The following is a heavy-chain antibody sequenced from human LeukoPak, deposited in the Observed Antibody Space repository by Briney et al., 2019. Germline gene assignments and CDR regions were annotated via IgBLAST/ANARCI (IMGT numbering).Heavy chain of an antibody. D-gene: IGHD3-10*01. Sequence: ASVKVSCKVSGYTLTELSMHWVRQAPGKGLEWMGGFDPEDGETIYAQKFQGRVTMTEDTSTDTAYMELSSLRSEDTAVYYCATVMERITMVRGVIRAFDIWGQGTMVTVSS. CDR3: ATVMERITMVRGVIRAFDI. CDR2: FDPEDGET. CDR1: GYTLTELS. J-gene: IGHJ3*02. V-gene: IGHV1-24*01.